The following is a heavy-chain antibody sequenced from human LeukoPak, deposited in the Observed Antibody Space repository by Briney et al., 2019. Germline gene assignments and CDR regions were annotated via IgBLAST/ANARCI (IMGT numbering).Heavy chain of an antibody. D-gene: IGHD2-2*02. CDR2: ISSSSSTI. Sequence: QSGGSLRLSCAASGFTFSSYSMNWARQAPGKGLEWVSYISSSSSTIYYADSVKGRFTISRDNAKNSLYLQMNSLRAEDTAVYYCARDLKGYCSSTSCYKNGMDVWGQGTTVTVSS. J-gene: IGHJ6*02. V-gene: IGHV3-48*01. CDR1: GFTFSSYS. CDR3: ARDLKGYCSSTSCYKNGMDV.